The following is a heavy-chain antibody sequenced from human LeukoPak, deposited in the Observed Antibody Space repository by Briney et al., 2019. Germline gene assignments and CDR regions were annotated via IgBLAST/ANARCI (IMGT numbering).Heavy chain of an antibody. D-gene: IGHD3-22*01. V-gene: IGHV3-72*01. CDR3: VRDFYESSGPTYYFDY. CDR2: TRNKPNSYTT. J-gene: IGHJ4*02. CDR1: GFTFSDLY. Sequence: QPGGSLRLSCAASGFTFSDLYMYWVRQAPGKGLEWVGRTRNKPNSYTTEYAASVKGRFTISRDDSKNSLFLQMNSLKTEDTAVYYCVRDFYESSGPTYYFDYWGQGTLVTVSS.